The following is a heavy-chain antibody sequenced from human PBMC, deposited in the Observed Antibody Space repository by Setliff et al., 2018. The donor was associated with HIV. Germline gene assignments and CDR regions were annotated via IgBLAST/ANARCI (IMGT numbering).Heavy chain of an antibody. Sequence: SETLSLTCAVYGGSFSGYYWSWIRQPPGKGLEWIGEINHSGSTNYNPSLKSRVSISTDTSKNQFSLKLTSVTAADTAVYYCASRDTSRYFDDYWGQGTLVTVS. CDR2: INHSGST. CDR3: ASRDTSRYFDDY. J-gene: IGHJ4*02. CDR1: GGSFSGYY. D-gene: IGHD3-22*01. V-gene: IGHV4-34*01.